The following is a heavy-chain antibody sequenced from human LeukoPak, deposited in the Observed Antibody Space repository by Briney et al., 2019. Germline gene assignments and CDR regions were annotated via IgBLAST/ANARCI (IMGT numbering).Heavy chain of an antibody. CDR3: ARGSWSAADANIDY. CDR2: INSDGSRT. V-gene: IGHV3-74*01. Sequence: GGSLRLSCAASGFTLSTYWMHWVRDGPGKGLVWVSCINSDGSRTTYADSVKGRFTISRDNAKNTLYLQMNTLRVEDTAVYYCARGSWSAADANIDYWGQGTLVTVSS. CDR1: GFTLSTYW. J-gene: IGHJ4*02. D-gene: IGHD6-13*01.